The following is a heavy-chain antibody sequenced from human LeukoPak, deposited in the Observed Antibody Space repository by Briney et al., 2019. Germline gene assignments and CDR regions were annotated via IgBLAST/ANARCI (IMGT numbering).Heavy chain of an antibody. CDR2: IYYDGSKK. D-gene: IGHD2-2*01. CDR1: GFTFRTNA. CDR3: ASEVAILPAAIPSKDDAFDL. V-gene: IGHV3-33*01. J-gene: IGHJ3*01. Sequence: PGGSLRLSCAASGFTFRTNAMHWVRQAPGKGLEWVALIYYDGSKKFYADSVKGRFTISRDNSKSTLYLQMNSLRTEDTAVYYCASEVAILPAAIPSKDDAFDLWGQGTLVIVSS.